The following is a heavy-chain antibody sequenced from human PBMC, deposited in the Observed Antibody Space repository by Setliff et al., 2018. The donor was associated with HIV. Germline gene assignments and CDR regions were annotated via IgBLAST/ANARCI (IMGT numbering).Heavy chain of an antibody. V-gene: IGHV1-3*01. J-gene: IGHJ4*02. CDR3: GRNGCSGDSYFCDPDS. D-gene: IGHD2-21*02. CDR2: IKPASGDT. CDR1: GYSFPNYA. Sequence: ASVKVSCKASGYSFPNYAIHWVRLAPGQRLEWMGWIKPASGDTQYSQKFQGRVTITRDTSASKVYMEVSRLKSEDTAVYFCGRNGCSGDSYFCDPDSWGQGTLVTVSS.